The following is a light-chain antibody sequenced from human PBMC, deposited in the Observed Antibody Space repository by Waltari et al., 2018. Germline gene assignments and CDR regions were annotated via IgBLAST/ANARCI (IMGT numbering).Light chain of an antibody. J-gene: IGLJ2*01. Sequence: QSVLTQPPSASGTPGQRVTISCSGSSSNIGSNPVNWYQQLPGTAPSPLIYGDNRRPSGVPARVAGSKSGTSASLAISGLQSEDEVDFYCAVWDNSLNGVVFGGGTKLTVL. CDR3: AVWDNSLNGVV. CDR1: SSNIGSNP. CDR2: GDN. V-gene: IGLV1-44*01.